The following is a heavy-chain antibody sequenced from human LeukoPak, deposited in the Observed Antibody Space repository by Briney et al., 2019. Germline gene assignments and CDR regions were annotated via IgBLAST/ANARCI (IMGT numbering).Heavy chain of an antibody. CDR1: GGSISSYY. D-gene: IGHD1-26*01. Sequence: SETLSLTCTVSGGSISSYYWSWIRQPAGKGLEWIGRIYTSGSTNYNPSLKSRVTMSVDTSKNQFSLKLSFVTAADTAVYYCASLGGSYSDFDYWGQGTLVTVSS. CDR3: ASLGGSYSDFDY. CDR2: IYTSGST. J-gene: IGHJ4*02. V-gene: IGHV4-4*07.